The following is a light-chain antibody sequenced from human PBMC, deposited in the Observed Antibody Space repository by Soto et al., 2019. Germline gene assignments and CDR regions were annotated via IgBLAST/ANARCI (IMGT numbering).Light chain of an antibody. CDR1: SGSVSTSYY. CDR2: STN. Sequence: QTVVTQEPSFSVSPGGTVTLTCGLSSGSVSTSYYPSWYQQTPGQAPRTLIYSTNTRSSGVPDRFSGSILGNKAALTITGAQADDESDYYCVLYMGSGLRVFGGGTQLTV. V-gene: IGLV8-61*01. CDR3: VLYMGSGLRV. J-gene: IGLJ3*02.